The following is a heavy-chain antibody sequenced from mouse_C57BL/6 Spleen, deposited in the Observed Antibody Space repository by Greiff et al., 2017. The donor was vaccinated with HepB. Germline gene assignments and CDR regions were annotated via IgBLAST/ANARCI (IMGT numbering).Heavy chain of an antibody. CDR1: GYAFSSSW. CDR2: IYPGDGDT. J-gene: IGHJ1*03. D-gene: IGHD2-5*01. Sequence: VQLQQSGPELVKPGASVKISCKASGYAFSSSWMNWVKQRPGKGLEWIGRIYPGDGDTNYNGKFKGKATLTEDKSSSTAYMQLSSLTSEDSAVYFCAREEGYSSYWYFDVWGTGTTVTVSS. CDR3: AREEGYSSYWYFDV. V-gene: IGHV1-82*01.